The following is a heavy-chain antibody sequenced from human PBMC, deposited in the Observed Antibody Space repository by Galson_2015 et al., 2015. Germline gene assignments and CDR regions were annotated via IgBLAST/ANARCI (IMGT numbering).Heavy chain of an antibody. J-gene: IGHJ4*02. CDR3: ATAGGAGHDY. Sequence: SEPLSLTCAVSGSSISSGYYWGWIRQPPGKGLEWIGSIYHSVSTYYNPSLKSRVTISVDTSKNQFSLKLSSVTAADTAVYYCATAGGAGHDYWGQGTLVTVSS. CDR1: GSSISSGYY. D-gene: IGHD6-25*01. CDR2: IYHSVST. V-gene: IGHV4-38-2*01.